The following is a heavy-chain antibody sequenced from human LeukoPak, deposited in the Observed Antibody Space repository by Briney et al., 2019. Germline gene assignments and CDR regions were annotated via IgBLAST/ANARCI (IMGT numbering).Heavy chain of an antibody. CDR3: ARDQSGYNWNYDYDY. CDR2: INPNSGGT. CDR1: GYTFTGYY. V-gene: IGHV1-2*02. Sequence: ASVRVSCKASGYTFTGYYMHWVRQAPGQGLERMGWINPNSGGTNYAQKFQGRVTMTRDTSISTAYMELSRLRSDDTAVYYCARDQSGYNWNYDYDYWGQGTLVTVSS. J-gene: IGHJ4*02. D-gene: IGHD1-7*01.